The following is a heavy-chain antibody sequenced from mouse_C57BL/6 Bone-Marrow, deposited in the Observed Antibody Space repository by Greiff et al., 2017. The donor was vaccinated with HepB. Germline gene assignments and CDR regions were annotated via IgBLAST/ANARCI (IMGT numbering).Heavy chain of an antibody. D-gene: IGHD1-1*01. CDR3: ARGGYTTVVATGYFDN. J-gene: IGHJ2*01. CDR2: IYPGSGST. CDR1: GYTFTSYW. Sequence: QVQLQQPGAELVKPGASVKMSCKASGYTFTSYWITWVKQRPGQGLEWIGDIYPGSGSTNYNEKFKSKATLTVDTSSSTAYMQLSSLTSEDSAVYYCARGGYTTVVATGYFDNWGQGTTLTVSS. V-gene: IGHV1-55*01.